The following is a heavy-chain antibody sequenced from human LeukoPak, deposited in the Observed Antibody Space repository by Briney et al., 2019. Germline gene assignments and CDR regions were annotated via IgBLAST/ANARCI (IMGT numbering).Heavy chain of an antibody. V-gene: IGHV5-51*01. CDR3: AGGYSGFPTIPAFDI. D-gene: IGHD5-12*01. CDR1: GYSFTSYW. Sequence: GESLKISCKGSGYSFTSYWIGWVRQMPGKGLECMGIIYPGDSDTRYSPSFQGQVTISADKSISTAYLQWSSLKASDSAMYYCAGGYSGFPTIPAFDIWGQGTMVTVSS. CDR2: IYPGDSDT. J-gene: IGHJ3*02.